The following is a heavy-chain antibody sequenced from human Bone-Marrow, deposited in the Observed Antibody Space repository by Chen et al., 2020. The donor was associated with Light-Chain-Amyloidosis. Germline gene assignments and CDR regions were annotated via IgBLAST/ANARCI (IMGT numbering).Heavy chain of an antibody. CDR2: IYSGGRT. Sequence: EVHLVETGGALIQPGGSLRLSCAASGFSVSRSYMSWVRQAPGKGLEWVSLIYSGGRTHEADFVKGRLTISRDSSKNTVYLQMNSLRAEDTALYYCATEGRDPGYSYGYLNYGGQGTLVTVSS. J-gene: IGHJ4*02. CDR1: GFSVSRSY. V-gene: IGHV3-53*02. CDR3: ATEGRDPGYSYGYLNY. D-gene: IGHD5-18*01.